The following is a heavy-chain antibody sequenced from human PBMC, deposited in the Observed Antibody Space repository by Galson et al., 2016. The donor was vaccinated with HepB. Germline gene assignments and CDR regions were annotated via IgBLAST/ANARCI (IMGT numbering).Heavy chain of an antibody. CDR2: ISPYNGNT. D-gene: IGHD3-3*01. CDR3: ARGDDFWDY. Sequence: QSGAEVKKPGASVKVSCKASGYPFISYGINWVRQAPGQGLEWMGWISPYNGNTKYAQKVQGRVTMTTDTSTSTAYLELRSLRSDDTAVYYCARGDDFWDYWGQGTLVTVSS. CDR1: GYPFISYG. V-gene: IGHV1-18*04. J-gene: IGHJ4*02.